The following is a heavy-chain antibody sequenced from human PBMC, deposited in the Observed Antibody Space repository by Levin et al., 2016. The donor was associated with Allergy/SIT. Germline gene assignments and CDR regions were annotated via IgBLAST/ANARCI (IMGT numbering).Heavy chain of an antibody. CDR3: ARESYSSGAFDI. V-gene: IGHV4-38-2*02. Sequence: RQAPGKGLEWIGSIYHSGSTYYNPSLKSRVTISVDTSKNQFSLKLSSVTAADTAVYYCARESYSSGAFDIWGQGTMVTVSS. J-gene: IGHJ3*02. D-gene: IGHD6-25*01. CDR2: IYHSGST.